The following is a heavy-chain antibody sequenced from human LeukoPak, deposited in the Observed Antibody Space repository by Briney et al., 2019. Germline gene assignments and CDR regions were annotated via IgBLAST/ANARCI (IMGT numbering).Heavy chain of an antibody. D-gene: IGHD3-16*01. CDR1: GYSLTSGYY. Sequence: PSETLSLTCTVSGYSLTSGYYWAWIRQSPGNGPEWIGNIFHSGKTYYNPSLKSRVAISVDTSKNQFSLFLNSVTVADTAVYYCARVELGFDYWGQGTLVTVSS. V-gene: IGHV4-38-2*02. CDR2: IFHSGKT. CDR3: ARVELGFDY. J-gene: IGHJ4*02.